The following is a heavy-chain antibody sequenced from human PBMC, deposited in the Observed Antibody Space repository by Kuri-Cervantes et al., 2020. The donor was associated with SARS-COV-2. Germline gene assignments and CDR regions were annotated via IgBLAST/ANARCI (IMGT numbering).Heavy chain of an antibody. CDR2: IYHSGST. Sequence: SETLSLTCTVSGGSISSHYWSWIRQPPGKGLEWIGYIYHSGSTYYNPSLKSRVTISVDRSKNQFTLKPSSVTAADTAVYYCARWGYCSGGSCNFPYHYYYMDVWGKGTTVTVSS. J-gene: IGHJ6*03. CDR3: ARWGYCSGGSCNFPYHYYYMDV. D-gene: IGHD2-15*01. V-gene: IGHV4-4*09. CDR1: GGSISSHY.